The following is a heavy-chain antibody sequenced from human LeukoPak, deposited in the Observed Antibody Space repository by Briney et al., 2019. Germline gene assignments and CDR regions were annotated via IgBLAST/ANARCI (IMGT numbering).Heavy chain of an antibody. V-gene: IGHV1-69*05. Sequence: SVKVSCKASGVTFSSYAISWVRQAPGQGLEWIGGLRPVFGPINSAQKFQDRVTLTKDDSTTTAYMELRSLRSEDTAVYYCATNPMTGYNLGDHFSFYMAVWGKGTTVTVS. D-gene: IGHD5-18*01. CDR1: GVTFSSYA. CDR3: ATNPMTGYNLGDHFSFYMAV. J-gene: IGHJ6*03. CDR2: LRPVFGPI.